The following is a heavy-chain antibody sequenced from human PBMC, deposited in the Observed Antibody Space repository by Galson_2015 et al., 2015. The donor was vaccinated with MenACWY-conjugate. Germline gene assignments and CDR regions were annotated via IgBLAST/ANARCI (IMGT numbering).Heavy chain of an antibody. CDR2: IYYSGTT. CDR3: ARRHCSSGSCFFDY. J-gene: IGHJ4*02. V-gene: IGHV4-59*08. Sequence: ATLSLPCTVSGGSISSYYLSWIRQPPGQGLEWIGYIYYSGTTKYNPSLKSRVTISADTSKTQFSLRLNSVTAADTAVYYCARRHCSSGSCFFDYWGQGSLVTVSS. CDR1: GGSISSYY. D-gene: IGHD2-15*01.